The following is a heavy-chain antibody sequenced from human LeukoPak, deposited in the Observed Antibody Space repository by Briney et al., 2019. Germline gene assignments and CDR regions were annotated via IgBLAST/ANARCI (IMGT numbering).Heavy chain of an antibody. D-gene: IGHD3-10*02. CDR1: GFTFSTYS. CDR2: ISGSSDYI. V-gene: IGHV3-21*01. CDR3: ARDCSGNSVDYFDY. J-gene: IGHJ4*02. Sequence: PGGSLRLSCAASGFTFSTYSMDWVRQAPGKGLEWVSSISGSSDYIYYADSVKGRFTISRDNAKNSLYLQMNSLRVEDTAVYYCARDCSGNSVDYFDYWGQGTLVTVSS.